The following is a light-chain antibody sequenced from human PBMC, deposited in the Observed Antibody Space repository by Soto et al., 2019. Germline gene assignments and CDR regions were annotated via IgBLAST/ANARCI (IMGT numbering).Light chain of an antibody. Sequence: QSALTQPRSVSGSPGQSVTISCTGTSSDVGGHAYVSWYQQHPGKAPNLMIFDVNERPSGVPDRFSGSKSGNTASLTISGLQAEDEADYYCCSYGGKYNLLFGGGTKLTVL. J-gene: IGLJ2*01. CDR3: CSYGGKYNLL. CDR2: DVN. CDR1: SSDVGGHAY. V-gene: IGLV2-11*01.